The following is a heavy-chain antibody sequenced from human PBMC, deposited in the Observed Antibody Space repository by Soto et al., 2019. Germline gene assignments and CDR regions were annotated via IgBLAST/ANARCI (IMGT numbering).Heavy chain of an antibody. D-gene: IGHD6-19*01. Sequence: QVQLQESGPGLVKPSETLSLTCTVSGGSISTYYWAWIRQPPGKGLEWIGYIYYSGSTNYSPSLRSRVSISVDTSKNRFSLKLSSVTAADTAMYYCAGFIVVAGGFDSWGQGTLVTVSS. V-gene: IGHV4-59*01. J-gene: IGHJ4*02. CDR1: GGSISTYY. CDR2: IYYSGST. CDR3: AGFIVVAGGFDS.